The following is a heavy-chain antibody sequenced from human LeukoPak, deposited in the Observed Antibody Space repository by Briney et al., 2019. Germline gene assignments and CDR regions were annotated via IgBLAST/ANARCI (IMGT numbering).Heavy chain of an antibody. CDR2: IYYTGST. J-gene: IGHJ4*02. V-gene: IGHV4-39*01. D-gene: IGHD1-26*01. Sequence: SETLSLTCAVSGASISGSGYYLGWIRQPPGKGLEWIGNIYYTGSTYYNASLQSRVTISIDMSKNQFSLRLNSVTAADTAMYYCVKSGGYGLIDYWGQGTLVTVSS. CDR1: GASISGSGYY. CDR3: VKSGGYGLIDY.